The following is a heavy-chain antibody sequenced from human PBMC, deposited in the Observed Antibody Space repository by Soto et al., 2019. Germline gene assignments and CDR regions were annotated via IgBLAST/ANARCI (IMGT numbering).Heavy chain of an antibody. V-gene: IGHV4-30-2*01. CDR3: ASSPGGTSDAFDI. D-gene: IGHD1-26*01. CDR2: IYHSGST. Sequence: QLQLQESGSGLVKPSQTLSLTCAVSGGSISSGGYSWSWIRQPPGKGLEWIGYIYHSGSTYYNPSLKSRVTISVDRSENQFSLKLSSVTAADTAVYYCASSPGGTSDAFDIWGQGTMVTVSS. J-gene: IGHJ3*02. CDR1: GGSISSGGYS.